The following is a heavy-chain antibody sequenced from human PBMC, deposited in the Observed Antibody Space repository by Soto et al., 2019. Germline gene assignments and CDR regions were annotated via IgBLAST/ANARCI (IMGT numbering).Heavy chain of an antibody. J-gene: IGHJ4*02. CDR2: IYHSGST. CDR3: AMRSRTYGDKVDYFDY. V-gene: IGHV4-4*02. D-gene: IGHD4-17*01. Sequence: SETLSLTCAVSSGSISSSNWWSWVRQPPGKGLEWIGEIYHSGSTNYNPSLKSRVTISVDKSKNQFSLKLSSVTAADTAVYYCAMRSRTYGDKVDYFDYWGRGTLVTV. CDR1: SGSISSSNW.